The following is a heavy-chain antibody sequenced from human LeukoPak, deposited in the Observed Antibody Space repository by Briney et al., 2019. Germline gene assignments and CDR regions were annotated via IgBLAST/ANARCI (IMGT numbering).Heavy chain of an antibody. CDR3: VRPGQLGEYTPYHFDY. CDR1: GYSFTSYW. Sequence: KVGESLKISCKGSGYSFTSYWIGWVRQMPGKGLEWMGIIYPGDSDTRYSPSFQGQVTISADKSISTAYLQWSSLKASDTAMYYCVRPGQLGEYTPYHFDYWGQGILVTVSS. CDR2: IYPGDSDT. D-gene: IGHD3-16*01. V-gene: IGHV5-51*01. J-gene: IGHJ4*02.